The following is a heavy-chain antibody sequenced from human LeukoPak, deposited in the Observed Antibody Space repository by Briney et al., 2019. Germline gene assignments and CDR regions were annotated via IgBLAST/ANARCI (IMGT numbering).Heavy chain of an antibody. Sequence: SETLSLTCAVYGGSFSGYYWSWIRQPPGKGLEWIGEINHSGSTNYNPSLKSRVTISVDTSKNQFSLKLSSVPAADTAVYYWTRHYYYYYYGMDVWGQGTTVTVSS. V-gene: IGHV4-34*01. D-gene: IGHD1-26*01. CDR3: TRHYYYYYYGMDV. CDR2: INHSGST. J-gene: IGHJ6*02. CDR1: GGSFSGYY.